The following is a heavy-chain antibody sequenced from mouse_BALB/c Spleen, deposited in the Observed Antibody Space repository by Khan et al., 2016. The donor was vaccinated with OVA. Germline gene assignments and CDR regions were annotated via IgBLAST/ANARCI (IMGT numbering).Heavy chain of an antibody. CDR2: IYPGSNNT. Sequence: QVQLQQPGAELAKPGASVKLSCKVSGYTFTDYNINWVKQRTGQGLEWIGEIYPGSNNTYYNEKFKGKATLTADKSSSTAYMQLSSLTSEDSAVYICAREWGAWFPYWGQGTLVTVSA. CDR3: AREWGAWFPY. CDR1: GYTFTDYN. J-gene: IGHJ3*01. V-gene: IGHV1-77*01.